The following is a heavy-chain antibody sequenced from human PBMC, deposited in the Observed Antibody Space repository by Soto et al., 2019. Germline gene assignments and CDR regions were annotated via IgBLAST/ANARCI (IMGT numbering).Heavy chain of an antibody. CDR2: IYYSGST. CDR1: GGSISSSSYY. D-gene: IGHD4-17*01. J-gene: IGHJ6*02. V-gene: IGHV4-39*01. CDR3: ARQVTTGPKIDYYYGMDV. Sequence: SETLSLTCTVSGGSISSSSYYWGWIRQPPGKGLEWIGSIYYSGSTYYNPSLKSRVTISVDTSKNQFSLKLSSVTAADTAVYYCARQVTTGPKIDYYYGMDVWGQGTTVTVSS.